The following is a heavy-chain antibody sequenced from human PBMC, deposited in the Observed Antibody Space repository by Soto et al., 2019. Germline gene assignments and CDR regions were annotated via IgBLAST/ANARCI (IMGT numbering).Heavy chain of an antibody. Sequence: GGSLRLSCAASGYTFRTNDMSWVRQAPGKGLEWVSGISGTDGSTSYIDSVKGRFTISRDDSENTLCLQMNSLRAEDTAVYYCAKRACSTASCSYFDYWGQGTLVTVSS. CDR3: AKRACSTASCSYFDY. J-gene: IGHJ4*02. CDR2: ISGTDGST. D-gene: IGHD2-2*01. CDR1: GYTFRTND. V-gene: IGHV3-23*01.